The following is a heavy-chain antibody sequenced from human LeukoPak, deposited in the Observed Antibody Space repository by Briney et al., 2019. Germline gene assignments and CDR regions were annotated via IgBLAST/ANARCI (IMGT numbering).Heavy chain of an antibody. CDR3: ASRSGSSSFDY. V-gene: IGHV4-4*07. CDR2: IFASGTT. J-gene: IGHJ4*02. Sequence: SETLSLTCTVSGGSISGYSWNWIRQPAGRGLEWIGHIFASGTTSYNPSLKSRVTMSVDTSKNQFSLKVTSVTAADTAVYYCASRSGSSSFDYWGQGTLATVSS. CDR1: GGSISGYS. D-gene: IGHD1-26*01.